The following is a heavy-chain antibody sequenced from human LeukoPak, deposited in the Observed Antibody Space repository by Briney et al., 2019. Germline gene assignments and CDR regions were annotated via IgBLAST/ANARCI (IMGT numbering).Heavy chain of an antibody. CDR1: GFTFSSYG. CDR3: ARLPVDAFDI. D-gene: IGHD1-14*01. J-gene: IGHJ3*02. V-gene: IGHV3-64*01. CDR2: ISSNGDNT. Sequence: GGSLRLSCAASGFTFSSYGMSWVRQAPGKGLEHVSAISSNGDNTHYANSVKGRFTISRDNSKNTLYLQMGSLRAEDMAVYYCARLPVDAFDIWGQGTMVTVSS.